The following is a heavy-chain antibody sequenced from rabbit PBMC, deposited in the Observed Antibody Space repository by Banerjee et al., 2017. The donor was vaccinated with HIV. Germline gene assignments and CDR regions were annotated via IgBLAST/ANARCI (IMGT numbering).Heavy chain of an antibody. CDR2: IYAGSSGST. CDR1: GFSFSSSYW. J-gene: IGHJ4*01. D-gene: IGHD8-1*01. CDR3: ARWTYSASNYGNNL. Sequence: QSLEESGGDLVKPGASLTLTCTASGFSFSSSYWICWVRQAPGKGLEWIACIYAGSSGSTGYASWAKGRFTISKTSSTTVTLQMTSLTAADTATYFCARWTYSASNYGNNLWGPGTLVTVS. V-gene: IGHV1S40*01.